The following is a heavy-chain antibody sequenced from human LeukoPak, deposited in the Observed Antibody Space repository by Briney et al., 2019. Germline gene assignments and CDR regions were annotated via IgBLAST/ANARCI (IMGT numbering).Heavy chain of an antibody. D-gene: IGHD4/OR15-4a*01. V-gene: IGHV3-30*03. Sequence: RGRSVSLSCAPSGLTFSRYCAHGARHSGGKGLEGVAVIACDGNNKYYTVSVRARDTLSRDNSKNTLYLQMNNLRAQHTAAYHCATGAKASYYGMDVWGQGTTVTVSS. J-gene: IGHJ6*01. CDR2: IACDGNNK. CDR3: ATGAKASYYGMDV. CDR1: GLTFSRYC.